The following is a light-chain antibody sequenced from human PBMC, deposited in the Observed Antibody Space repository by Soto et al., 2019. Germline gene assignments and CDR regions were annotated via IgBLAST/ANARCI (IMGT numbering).Light chain of an antibody. Sequence: QSALTQPASVSGSPGQPITISCTGTSSDVGAYNYVSWYQLHPGKAPKLMIYEVSNRPSGVSNRFSGSKSGNTASLTISGLQAEDEADYYCSSYTSSSTKVFGTGTKLTVL. J-gene: IGLJ1*01. CDR1: SSDVGAYNY. CDR3: SSYTSSSTKV. CDR2: EVS. V-gene: IGLV2-14*01.